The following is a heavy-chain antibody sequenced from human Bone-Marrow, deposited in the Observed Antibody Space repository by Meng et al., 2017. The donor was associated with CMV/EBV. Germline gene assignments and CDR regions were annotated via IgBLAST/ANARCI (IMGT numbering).Heavy chain of an antibody. V-gene: IGHV3-11*01. Sequence: GESLKISCAASGFTFSDYYMSWIRQAPGKGLEWVSYISSSGSTIYYADSVKGRFTISRDNAKNSLYLQMNSLRAEDTAVYYCANSVTYDSSGYFDYWGQGTLVTVSS. D-gene: IGHD3-22*01. CDR3: ANSVTYDSSGYFDY. CDR2: ISSSGSTI. J-gene: IGHJ4*02. CDR1: GFTFSDYY.